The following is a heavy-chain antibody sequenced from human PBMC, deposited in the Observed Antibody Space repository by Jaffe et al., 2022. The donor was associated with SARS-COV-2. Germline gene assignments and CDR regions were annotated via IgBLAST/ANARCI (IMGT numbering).Heavy chain of an antibody. Sequence: QVQLQESGPGLVRPSETLSLTCTVSGGSISSYYWSWIRQPPGKGLEWIGYIYYTGSSNYNPSLKSRITMSVDTSKNQFSLKLSSVTAADTAVYYCARVSGWYLHYWGQGTLVTVSS. CDR3: ARVSGWYLHY. CDR2: IYYTGSS. CDR1: GGSISSYY. J-gene: IGHJ4*02. D-gene: IGHD6-19*01. V-gene: IGHV4-59*01.